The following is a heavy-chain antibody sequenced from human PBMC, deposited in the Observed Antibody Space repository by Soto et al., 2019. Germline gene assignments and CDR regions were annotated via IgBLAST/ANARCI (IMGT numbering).Heavy chain of an antibody. CDR2: IYHSGST. D-gene: IGHD3-10*01. V-gene: IGHV4-30-2*01. Sequence: PSETLSLTCAVSGGSISSGGYSWSWIRQPPGKGLEWIGYIYHSGSTYYNPSLKSRVTISVDRSKNQFSLKLSSVTAADTAVYYCARGYGSGSYPYYYYGMDVWGQGTTVTVSS. CDR1: GGSISSGGYS. J-gene: IGHJ6*02. CDR3: ARGYGSGSYPYYYYGMDV.